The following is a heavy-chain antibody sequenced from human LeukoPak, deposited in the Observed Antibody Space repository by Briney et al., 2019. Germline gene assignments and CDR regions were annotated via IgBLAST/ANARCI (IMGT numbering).Heavy chain of an antibody. Sequence: SETLSFTCTVSGGSVSSGSYYWSWIRQPPGKGLEWIGYIYYSGSTNYNPSLKSRVTISVDTSKNQFSLKLSSVTAADTAVYYCARVTYSSGWPLFDYWGQGTLVTVSS. D-gene: IGHD6-19*01. CDR1: GGSVSSGSYY. CDR2: IYYSGST. J-gene: IGHJ4*02. CDR3: ARVTYSSGWPLFDY. V-gene: IGHV4-61*01.